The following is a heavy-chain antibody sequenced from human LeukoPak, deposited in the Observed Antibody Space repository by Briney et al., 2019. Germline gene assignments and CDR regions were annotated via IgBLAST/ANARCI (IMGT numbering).Heavy chain of an antibody. Sequence: PGGSLRLSCAASGFTFSSYAMHWVRQAPGKGLEWVALIPYDGSNKYYADSVKGRFTVSRDNSKNTLYLQMNSLRAEDTAVYFCTRLSEMIRGPQVIYYFDYWGQGTLVTVSA. CDR1: GFTFSSYA. J-gene: IGHJ4*02. CDR3: TRLSEMIRGPQVIYYFDY. CDR2: IPYDGSNK. V-gene: IGHV3-30*04. D-gene: IGHD3-10*01.